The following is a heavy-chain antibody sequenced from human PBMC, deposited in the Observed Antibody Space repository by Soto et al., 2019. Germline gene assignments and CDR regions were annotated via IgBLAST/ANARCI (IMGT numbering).Heavy chain of an antibody. D-gene: IGHD1-26*01. V-gene: IGHV1-24*01. CDR1: GDTLAGRS. CDR3: TTGPNSGGYRSPPG. J-gene: IGHJ4*02. Sequence: APAKASWKVSGDTLAGRSRHWVRQAHGKGLEWMGGFDPEDGETIYAQKFQGRVTMTEDTSTDTAYMELSSLRSEDTAVYSCTTGPNSGGYRSPPGGGQGTLVTV. CDR2: FDPEDGET.